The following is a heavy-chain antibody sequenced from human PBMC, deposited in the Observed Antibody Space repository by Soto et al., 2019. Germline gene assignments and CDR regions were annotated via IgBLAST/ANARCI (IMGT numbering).Heavy chain of an antibody. CDR1: GYTFTSYG. V-gene: IGHV1-18*01. Sequence: ASVKVSCKASGYTFTSYGISWVRQAPGQGLEWMGWISAYNGNTKYSQKFQGRVTITRDTSASTAYMELSSLRSEDTAVYYCVCGGSFYFDYWCQGILLTVSS. J-gene: IGHJ4*02. D-gene: IGHD1-26*01. CDR3: VCGGSFYFDY. CDR2: ISAYNGNT.